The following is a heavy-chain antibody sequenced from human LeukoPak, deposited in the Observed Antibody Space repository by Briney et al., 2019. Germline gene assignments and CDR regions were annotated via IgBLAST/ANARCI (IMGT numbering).Heavy chain of an antibody. CDR2: IYYSGST. Sequence: SETLSLTCTVSGGSISSYYWSWIRQPPGKGLEWIGYIYYSGSTNYNPSLKSRVTISVDTSKNQFSLKLSSVTAADTAVYYCARDRPDFWSGYDYWGQGALVTVSS. CDR3: ARDRPDFWSGYDY. V-gene: IGHV4-59*01. J-gene: IGHJ4*02. D-gene: IGHD3-3*01. CDR1: GGSISSYY.